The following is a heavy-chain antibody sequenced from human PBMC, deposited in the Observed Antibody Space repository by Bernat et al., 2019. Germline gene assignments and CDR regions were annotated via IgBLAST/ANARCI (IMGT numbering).Heavy chain of an antibody. V-gene: IGHV3-15*01. D-gene: IGHD3-10*01. CDR1: GFTFSNAW. J-gene: IGHJ3*02. Sequence: EVQLVESGGGLVKPGGSLRLSCAASGFTFSNAWMSWVRQAPGKGLEWVGRIKSKTDGGTTDYAAPVKGRFTISRDDSKNTLYLQMNSLRAEDTAVYYCAKDSKVSYGSGSYYHDAFDIWGQGTMVTVSS. CDR3: AKDSKVSYGSGSYYHDAFDI. CDR2: IKSKTDGGTT.